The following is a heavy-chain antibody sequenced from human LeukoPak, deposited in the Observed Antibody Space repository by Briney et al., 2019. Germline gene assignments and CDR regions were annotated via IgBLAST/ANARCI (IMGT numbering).Heavy chain of an antibody. J-gene: IGHJ4*02. CDR1: GFIFSNYA. CDR2: IWHDGATK. CDR3: ARGLTQIPRLATGLGH. D-gene: IGHD2-21*02. V-gene: IGHV3-33*01. Sequence: GTSLRLSCKTSGFIFSNYAMHWVRQAPGKGLDWVAMIWHDGATKFYADSVKGRFTISRDNSKDTLYLQMDSLRAEDTAVFYCARGLTQIPRLATGLGHWGQGTLVTVSS.